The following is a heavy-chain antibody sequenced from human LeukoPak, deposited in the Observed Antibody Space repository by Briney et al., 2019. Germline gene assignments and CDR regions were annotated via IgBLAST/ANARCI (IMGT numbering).Heavy chain of an antibody. CDR1: GFTFNIYA. V-gene: IGHV3-23*01. Sequence: GGSLRLSCAASGFTFNIYAMSWVRQAPGKGLEWISTVTGSGGDTYYGDSVKGRFTISRDNSKNTLYLQMNSLRVEDTAVYYCATLVGAQDYWGQGILVTVSS. J-gene: IGHJ4*02. D-gene: IGHD1-26*01. CDR3: ATLVGAQDY. CDR2: VTGSGGDT.